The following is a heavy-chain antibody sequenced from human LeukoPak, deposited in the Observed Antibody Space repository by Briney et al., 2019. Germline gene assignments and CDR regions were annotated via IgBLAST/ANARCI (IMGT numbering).Heavy chain of an antibody. Sequence: GGSLRLSCAASGFTFDDYALHWVRQAPGKGLEWVSLISGDAGDTYYADSVKGRFTISRDNSRNSLYLQINSLRTEDTALYYCAKSIPGGQHRPPEYWGQGTLVTVSS. CDR3: AKSIPGGQHRPPEY. D-gene: IGHD2-8*02. CDR1: GFTFDDYA. J-gene: IGHJ4*02. CDR2: ISGDAGDT. V-gene: IGHV3-43*02.